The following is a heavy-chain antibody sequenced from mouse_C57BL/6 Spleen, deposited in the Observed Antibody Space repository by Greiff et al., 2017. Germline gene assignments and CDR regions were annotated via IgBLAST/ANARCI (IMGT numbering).Heavy chain of an antibody. Sequence: VQLQQSGPELVKPGASVKISCKASGYTFTDYYMNWVKQSHGKSLEWIGDINPNNGGTSYNQKFKGKATLTVDKSSSTAYMELRSLTSEDSAVYYCARRGSGYFDYWGQGTTRTVSS. V-gene: IGHV1-26*01. J-gene: IGHJ2*01. CDR3: ARRGSGYFDY. D-gene: IGHD3-2*02. CDR2: INPNNGGT. CDR1: GYTFTDYY.